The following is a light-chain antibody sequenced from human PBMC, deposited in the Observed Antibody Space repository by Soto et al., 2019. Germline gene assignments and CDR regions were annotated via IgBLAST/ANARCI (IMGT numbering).Light chain of an antibody. V-gene: IGKV3-20*01. CDR2: GAS. Sequence: EIVLTQSPGTLSLSPGDRATLSCRASQSVSTNYLAWYQQKLGQAPRLLIYGASSRATGIPERFRGNGSGTDFTLTISRLEPEDFAVYYCHQYGSTPFTFGPGTKVDIK. CDR1: QSVSTNY. CDR3: HQYGSTPFT. J-gene: IGKJ3*01.